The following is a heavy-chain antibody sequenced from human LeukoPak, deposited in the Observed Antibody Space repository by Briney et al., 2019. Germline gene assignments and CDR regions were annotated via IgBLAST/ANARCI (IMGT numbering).Heavy chain of an antibody. CDR3: GSGNWELDY. CDR1: GFTFSTYS. V-gene: IGHV3-21*01. CDR2: ISSSSSYI. J-gene: IGHJ4*02. Sequence: GGSLRLSCAASGFTFSTYSMNWVRQAPGKGLEWVSSISSSSSYIYYADSAKGRFTISRDNAKNSLFLQMNSLRAEDTAVYYCGSGNWELDYWGQGTLVTVSS. D-gene: IGHD1-26*01.